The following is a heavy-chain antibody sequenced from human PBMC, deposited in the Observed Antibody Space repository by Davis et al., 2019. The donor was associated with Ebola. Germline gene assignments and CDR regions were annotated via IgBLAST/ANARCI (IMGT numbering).Heavy chain of an antibody. V-gene: IGHV4-59*05. J-gene: IGHJ4*02. Sequence: MPSETLSLTCTVSGGSISSYYWSWIRQPPGKGLEWIGSVYYSGSTYYNPYLKSRVTISVDTSKNQFSLKLSSLTAADTALYYWARRVSYGYGIAFDYWGQGTLVTVSS. CDR1: GGSISSYY. D-gene: IGHD5-18*01. CDR3: ARRVSYGYGIAFDY. CDR2: VYYSGST.